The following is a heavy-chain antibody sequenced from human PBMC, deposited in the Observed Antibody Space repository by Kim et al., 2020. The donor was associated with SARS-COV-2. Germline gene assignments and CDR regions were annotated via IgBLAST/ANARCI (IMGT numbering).Heavy chain of an antibody. Sequence: GGSLRLSCAASGFTFSSYWMHWVRQAPGKGLVWVSRINSDGSSTSYADSVKGRFTISRDNAKNTLYLQMNSLRAEDTAVYYCARGGSYYPDYAFDIWGQGTMVTVSS. CDR1: GFTFSSYW. CDR2: INSDGSST. V-gene: IGHV3-74*01. D-gene: IGHD1-26*01. CDR3: ARGGSYYPDYAFDI. J-gene: IGHJ3*02.